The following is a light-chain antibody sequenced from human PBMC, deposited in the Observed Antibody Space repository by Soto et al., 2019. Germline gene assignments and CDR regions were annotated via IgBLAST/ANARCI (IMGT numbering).Light chain of an antibody. V-gene: IGKV3-15*01. Sequence: EVVMTQSPATLSVFPGERVTLSCRASQSVSTSLAWYQQKPGQAPRLLIYSASTRATGIPARFSGSGSGTEFTLTISSLESEDFAVYYCQKYIHGYTLGQGTRLEIK. CDR3: QKYIHGYT. J-gene: IGKJ5*01. CDR1: QSVSTS. CDR2: SAS.